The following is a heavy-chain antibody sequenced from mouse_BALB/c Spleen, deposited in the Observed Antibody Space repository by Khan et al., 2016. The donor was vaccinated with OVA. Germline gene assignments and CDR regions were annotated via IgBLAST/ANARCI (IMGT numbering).Heavy chain of an antibody. CDR2: INTYTGEP. CDR3: ARPPYVSYTLAR. V-gene: IGHV9-3-1*01. Sequence: QIQLVQSGPELKKPGETVKISCKASGYTFTNYGMNWVKQSPGKTLKWMGWINTYTGEPTYADDFTGRFAFSLETSASTAYLQINNLQNEDTATYFCARPPYVSYTLARWGQGTSVTVSS. CDR1: GYTFTNYG. J-gene: IGHJ4*01. D-gene: IGHD1-1*01.